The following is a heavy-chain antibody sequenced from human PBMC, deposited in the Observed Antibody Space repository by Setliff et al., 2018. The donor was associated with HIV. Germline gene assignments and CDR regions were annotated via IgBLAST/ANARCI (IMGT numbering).Heavy chain of an antibody. Sequence: SETLSLTCAVSGGSISSSHWWSWVRQPPGKGLEWIGEIHHSESTNYNPSLKSRVTISVGKSKNHFSLKLSSVTAADTAVYYCASQVPSMLGWSLGYWGQGTLVTVSS. V-gene: IGHV4-4*02. CDR3: ASQVPSMLGWSLGY. CDR1: GGSISSSHW. D-gene: IGHD6-19*01. CDR2: IHHSEST. J-gene: IGHJ4*02.